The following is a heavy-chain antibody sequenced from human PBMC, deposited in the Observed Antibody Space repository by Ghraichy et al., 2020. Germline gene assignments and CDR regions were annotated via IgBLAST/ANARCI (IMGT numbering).Heavy chain of an antibody. D-gene: IGHD4-11*01. Sequence: SVKVSCKASGGTFSSYAINWVRQAPGQGLEWMGGIIPVFGTPNYPQRFQGRVTITADESTSTAYLELSSLRSEDTAVYYCARAGDYGNYGSFLDYWGQGTLFTVSS. CDR3: ARAGDYGNYGSFLDY. CDR2: IIPVFGTP. J-gene: IGHJ4*02. V-gene: IGHV1-69*13. CDR1: GGTFSSYA.